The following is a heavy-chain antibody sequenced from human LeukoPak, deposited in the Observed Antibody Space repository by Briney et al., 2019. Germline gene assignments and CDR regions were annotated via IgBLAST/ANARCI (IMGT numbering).Heavy chain of an antibody. CDR2: IYSGGST. Sequence: GGSLRLSCATSGFTFSGSAIHWVRQAPGKGLEWVSVIYSGGSTYYADSVKGRFTISRDNSKNTLYLQMNSLRAEDTAVYYCARRGSGAPFDYWGQGALVTVSS. J-gene: IGHJ4*02. V-gene: IGHV3-53*01. CDR3: ARRGSGAPFDY. D-gene: IGHD3-16*01. CDR1: GFTFSGSA.